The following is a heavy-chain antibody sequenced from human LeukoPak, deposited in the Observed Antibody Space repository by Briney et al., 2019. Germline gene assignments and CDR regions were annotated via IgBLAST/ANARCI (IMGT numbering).Heavy chain of an antibody. D-gene: IGHD6-19*01. J-gene: IGHJ4*02. CDR3: ARTSVAGSRVTDY. V-gene: IGHV4-31*03. CDR1: GDSISSGGDY. Sequence: PSETLSLTCTVSGDSISSGGDYWSWIRQHPGKGLEWIWNIYYSESTYYNPSLKSRVTISVDTSKNQSSLRLTSVTAADTAVYYCARTSVAGSRVTDYWGQGTLVTVSS. CDR2: IYYSEST.